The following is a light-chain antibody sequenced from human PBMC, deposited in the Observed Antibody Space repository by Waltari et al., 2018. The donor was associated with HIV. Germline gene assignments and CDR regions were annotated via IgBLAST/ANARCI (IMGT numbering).Light chain of an antibody. V-gene: IGKV2D-29*01. CDR2: EVS. CDR3: LQSLQLPLT. CDR1: QSLQHSNGKTY. Sequence: DIVMTQTPLSLSVTPGQPASISCKSNQSLQHSNGKTYFYWYLQKSGQPPQLLIYEVSIRFSGVPYRFSGSGSGTDFTLKISRVEAEDVGVYYCLQSLQLPLTFGGGTKVEIK. J-gene: IGKJ4*01.